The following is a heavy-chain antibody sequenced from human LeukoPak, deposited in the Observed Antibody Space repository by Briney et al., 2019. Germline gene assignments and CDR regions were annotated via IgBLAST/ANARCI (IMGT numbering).Heavy chain of an antibody. V-gene: IGHV4-39*01. Sequence: SETLSLTCTVSGGSISSSSYYWGWIRQPPGKGLEWIGSIYYSGSTYYNPSLKSRVTISVDTSKNQFSLKLSSVTAADTAVYYCARGRYVLRFLEWLPRNGMDVWGKGTTVTVSS. CDR1: GGSISSSSYY. D-gene: IGHD3-3*01. CDR2: IYYSGST. CDR3: ARGRYVLRFLEWLPRNGMDV. J-gene: IGHJ6*04.